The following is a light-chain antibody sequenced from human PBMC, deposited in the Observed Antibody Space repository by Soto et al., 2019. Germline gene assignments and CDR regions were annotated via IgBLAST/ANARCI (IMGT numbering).Light chain of an antibody. Sequence: QSALTQPASMSGSPGQSITISCTGSSSDVGRYNYVSWYQQHPGKAPKLVISEVSNRPSGVSDRFSGSKSGNTASLTISGLQSEDEADYYCSSYTGTSGTLYVFGTGTKLTVL. CDR2: EVS. V-gene: IGLV2-14*01. J-gene: IGLJ1*01. CDR1: SSDVGRYNY. CDR3: SSYTGTSGTLYV.